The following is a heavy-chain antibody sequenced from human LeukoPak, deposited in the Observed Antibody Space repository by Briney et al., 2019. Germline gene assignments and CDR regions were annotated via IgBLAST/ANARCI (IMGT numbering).Heavy chain of an antibody. CDR1: GDSITSADYY. Sequence: PSETLSLXCTVSGDSITSADYYWSWIRQPPGKGLEWIGYIYYSGGTYYNPSLKGRLTITISADTSKNQFSLNLSSVTAADTAVYYCATVTRWTYYFDYWGQGTLVTVSS. J-gene: IGHJ4*02. CDR2: IYYSGGT. V-gene: IGHV4-30-4*08. CDR3: ATVTRWTYYFDY. D-gene: IGHD3/OR15-3a*01.